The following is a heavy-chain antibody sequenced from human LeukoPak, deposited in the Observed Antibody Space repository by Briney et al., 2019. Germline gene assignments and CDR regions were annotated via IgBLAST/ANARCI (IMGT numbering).Heavy chain of an antibody. CDR2: ITGRTSVI. CDR3: AKVSWLSTTVTSTFDY. D-gene: IGHD4-17*01. CDR1: GFTFSDYG. J-gene: IGHJ4*02. Sequence: GGSLRLSCAASGFTFSDYGMNWVRQAPGKGLEWVSFITGRTSVIYYADSVKGRFTISRDNAKNSLYLQMNSLSAEDTAVYYCAKVSWLSTTVTSTFDYWGQGTLVTVSS. V-gene: IGHV3-48*01.